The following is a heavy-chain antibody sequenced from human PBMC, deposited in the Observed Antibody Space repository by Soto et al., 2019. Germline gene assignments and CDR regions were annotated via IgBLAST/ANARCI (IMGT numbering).Heavy chain of an antibody. D-gene: IGHD4-17*01. Sequence: QVQLEESGGGVVQPGRSLRLSCAASGFTFSSYAMHWVRQAPGKGLEWVAVISYDGSNKYYADSVKGRFTISRDNSKNTLYLQMNSLRAEDTAVYYCAREDGDYVLSPLFDPWGQGTLVTVSS. V-gene: IGHV3-30-3*01. CDR1: GFTFSSYA. CDR2: ISYDGSNK. J-gene: IGHJ5*02. CDR3: AREDGDYVLSPLFDP.